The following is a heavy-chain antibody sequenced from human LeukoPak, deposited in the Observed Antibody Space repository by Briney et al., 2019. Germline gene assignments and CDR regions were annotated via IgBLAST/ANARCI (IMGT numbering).Heavy chain of an antibody. J-gene: IGHJ4*02. D-gene: IGHD5-18*01. Sequence: ASVKVSCKASGYTFTSYATNWVRQAPGQGLEWMGWINTNTGNPTYAQGFTGRFVFSLDTSVSTAYLQISSLKAEDTAVYYCARVYVNPERNGYSYGTEAKLDYWGQGTLVTVSS. CDR3: ARVYVNPERNGYSYGTEAKLDY. V-gene: IGHV7-4-1*02. CDR2: INTNTGNP. CDR1: GYTFTSYA.